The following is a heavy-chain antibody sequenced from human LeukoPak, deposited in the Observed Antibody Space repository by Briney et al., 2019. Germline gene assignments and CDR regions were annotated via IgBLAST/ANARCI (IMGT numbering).Heavy chain of an antibody. D-gene: IGHD3-16*01. J-gene: IGHJ4*02. CDR1: GFTFSSYA. CDR2: LTLSGTNT. Sequence: PGGSLRLSCAASGFTFSSYAMSWVRQAPGKGLEWVSALTLSGTNTHYADSVKGRFTISRDISKNTLYLQMNTLRAEDTAVYYCAKDSPLRTSYHGYFDYWAQGTLVTVSS. V-gene: IGHV3-23*01. CDR3: AKDSPLRTSYHGYFDY.